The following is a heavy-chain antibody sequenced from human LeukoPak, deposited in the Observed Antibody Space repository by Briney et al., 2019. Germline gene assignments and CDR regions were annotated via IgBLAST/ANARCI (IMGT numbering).Heavy chain of an antibody. CDR3: ARDWGAGEGYCSSTSCYLSWFDP. CDR1: GGSISSYY. D-gene: IGHD2-2*01. V-gene: IGHV4-4*07. J-gene: IGHJ5*02. Sequence: SETLSLTCTVSGGSISSYYWSWIRQPAGKGLEWIGRIYTSGSTNYNPSLKSRVTMSVDTSKNQFSLKLSSVTAADTAVYYCARDWGAGEGYCSSTSCYLSWFDPWGQGTLVSVSS. CDR2: IYTSGST.